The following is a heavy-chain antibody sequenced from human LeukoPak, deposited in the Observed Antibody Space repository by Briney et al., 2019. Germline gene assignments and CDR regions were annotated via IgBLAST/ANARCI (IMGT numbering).Heavy chain of an antibody. D-gene: IGHD4-23*01. CDR3: AKVSGYGGKLYYYYGMDV. J-gene: IGHJ6*02. CDR1: GFTFSSYG. Sequence: GRSLRLSCAASGFTFSSYGMHWVRQAPGKGLEWVAVIWYDGSNKYYADSVKGRFTISRDNSKNTLYLQMNSLRAEDTAVYYCAKVSGYGGKLYYYYGMDVWGQGTTVTVSS. V-gene: IGHV3-33*06. CDR2: IWYDGSNK.